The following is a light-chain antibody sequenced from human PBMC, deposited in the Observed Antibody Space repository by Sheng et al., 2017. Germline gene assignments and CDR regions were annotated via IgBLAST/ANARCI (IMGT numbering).Light chain of an antibody. V-gene: IGKV3-15*01. CDR1: QSVTNN. J-gene: IGKJ2*01. CDR2: GAS. Sequence: EIVLTQSPGTLSLSPGERATLSCRASQSVTNNLAWYQQKPGQAPRLLIYGASTRATGVPATFSGSGSGTEFTLTISSLQSEDFAVYYCQHYNNWPYTFGQGTKLEIK. CDR3: QHYNNWPYT.